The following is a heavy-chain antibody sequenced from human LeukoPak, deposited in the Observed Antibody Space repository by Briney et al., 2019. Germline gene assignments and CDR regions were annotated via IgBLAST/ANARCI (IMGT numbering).Heavy chain of an antibody. J-gene: IGHJ4*02. CDR2: IYYSGTT. CDR1: GGSISSGGYC. CDR3: ARRGIAAAGYDY. D-gene: IGHD6-13*01. V-gene: IGHV4-31*03. Sequence: SQTLSLTCSVSGGSISSGGYCWSWIRQHPGNGLEWIGYIYYSGTTYYNPSLQSRVTISVDTSKNQFSLKLSSVTAADTAVYYCARRGIAAAGYDYWGQGTLVTVSS.